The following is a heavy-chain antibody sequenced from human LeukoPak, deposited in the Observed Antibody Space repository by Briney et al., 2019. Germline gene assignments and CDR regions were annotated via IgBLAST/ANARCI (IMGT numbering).Heavy chain of an antibody. CDR2: ISGSGGST. J-gene: IGHJ1*01. CDR3: AKDRIVVVTASEH. Sequence: PGGSLRLSCAASGFTVSKNYMSWVRQAPGKGLEWVSAISGSGGSTYYADSVKGWFTISRDNSKNTLYLQMNSLRAEDTAVYYCAKDRIVVVTASEHWGQGTLVTVSS. D-gene: IGHD2-21*02. CDR1: GFTVSKNY. V-gene: IGHV3-23*01.